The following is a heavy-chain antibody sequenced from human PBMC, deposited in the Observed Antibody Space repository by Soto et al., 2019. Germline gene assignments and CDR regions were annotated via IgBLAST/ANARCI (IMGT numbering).Heavy chain of an antibody. CDR1: GVSVSSGIYY. J-gene: IGHJ5*02. Sequence: SETLSLTCTVSGVSVSSGIYYWSWIRQPPGKGLEWIGYIYYSGSTNYNPSLKSRVAISVDTSKNQFSLKLSSVTAADTAVYYCARDSVATNYYNWFDPWGQGTLVTVSS. D-gene: IGHD5-12*01. V-gene: IGHV4-61*01. CDR3: ARDSVATNYYNWFDP. CDR2: IYYSGST.